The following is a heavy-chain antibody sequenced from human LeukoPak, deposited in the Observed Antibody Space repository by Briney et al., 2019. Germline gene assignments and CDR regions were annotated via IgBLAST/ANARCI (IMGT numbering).Heavy chain of an antibody. Sequence: GGSLRLSCAASGFTFSSYSMNWVRQAPGKGLEWVSSISSSSSYIYYADSVKGRFIISRDNAKNTLYLQMNSLRAEDTAVYYCARDFALTIDYWGQGTLVTVSS. CDR3: ARDFALTIDY. D-gene: IGHD4/OR15-4a*01. V-gene: IGHV3-21*01. CDR2: ISSSSSYI. J-gene: IGHJ4*02. CDR1: GFTFSSYS.